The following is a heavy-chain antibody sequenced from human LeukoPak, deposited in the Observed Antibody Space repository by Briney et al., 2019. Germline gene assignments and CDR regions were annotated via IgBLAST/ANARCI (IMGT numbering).Heavy chain of an antibody. CDR2: IRSAASNE. J-gene: IGHJ6*03. D-gene: IGHD2-2*01. CDR1: GFTFSNYG. CDR3: ARDKVDIVVVPARESDFNYYYFMDV. Sequence: GGSLRLSCAASGFTFSNYGMHWVRQAPGKGLEGVAFIRSAASNEFYADSVKGRFTISRDNAKNSLYLQMNGLRAEDTAVYYCARDKVDIVVVPARESDFNYYYFMDVWGKGTTVTVSS. V-gene: IGHV3-30*02.